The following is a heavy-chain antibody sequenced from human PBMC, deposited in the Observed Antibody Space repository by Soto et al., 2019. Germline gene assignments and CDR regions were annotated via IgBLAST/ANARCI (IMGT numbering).Heavy chain of an antibody. CDR3: ARASRITMVRGVIGYYFDY. CDR1: GGTFSSYA. V-gene: IGHV1-69*13. D-gene: IGHD3-10*01. J-gene: IGHJ4*02. CDR2: IIPIFGTA. Sequence: EASVKVSCKASGGTFSSYAISWVRQAPGQGLEWMGGIIPIFGTANYAQKFQGRVTITADESTSTAYMELSSLRSEDTAVYYCARASRITMVRGVIGYYFDYWGQGTLVTVSS.